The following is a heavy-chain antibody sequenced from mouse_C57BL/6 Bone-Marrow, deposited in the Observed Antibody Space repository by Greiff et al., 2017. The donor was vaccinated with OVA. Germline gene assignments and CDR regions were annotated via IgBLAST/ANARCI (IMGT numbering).Heavy chain of an antibody. CDR3: ARRSRLGEDAMDY. V-gene: IGHV5-12*01. J-gene: IGHJ4*01. D-gene: IGHD2-4*01. CDR1: GFTFSDYY. Sequence: EVMLVESGGGLVQPGGSLKLSCAASGFTFSDYYMYWVRQTPEKRLEWVAYISNGGGSTYYPETVKGRFTISRDTATNTLYLQLSSLTSEDTAMYYCARRSRLGEDAMDYWGQGTSVTVSA. CDR2: ISNGGGST.